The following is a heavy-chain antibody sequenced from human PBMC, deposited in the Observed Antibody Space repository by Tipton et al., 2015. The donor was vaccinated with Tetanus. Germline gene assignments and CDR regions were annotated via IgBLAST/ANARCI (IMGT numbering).Heavy chain of an antibody. CDR3: ARRGGDFLTGYYDS. V-gene: IGHV4-59*08. CDR1: GGSISSFY. J-gene: IGHJ4*02. Sequence: GLVKPSETLSLSCTVSGGSISSFYWSWIRQSPGRGLEWIGYIYYTGNTNYNPSLKNRVTISVDTSKNQFSLELNSVTAADTAVYYCARRGGDFLTGYYDSWGQGTLVTVSP. D-gene: IGHD3-9*01. CDR2: IYYTGNT.